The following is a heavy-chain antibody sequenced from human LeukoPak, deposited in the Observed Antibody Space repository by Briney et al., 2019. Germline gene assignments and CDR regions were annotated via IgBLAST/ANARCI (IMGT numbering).Heavy chain of an antibody. V-gene: IGHV3-23*01. Sequence: GGSLRLSCAASGFTFSSYAMSWVRQAPGKGLEWVSAISGSGGNTHYADSVKGRFTISRDNSKNTLFLQMNSLRDEDTAIYYCARVQGGGFRTADYWGQGTLVAVSS. CDR2: ISGSGGNT. CDR1: GFTFSSYA. D-gene: IGHD1-14*01. CDR3: ARVQGGGFRTADY. J-gene: IGHJ4*02.